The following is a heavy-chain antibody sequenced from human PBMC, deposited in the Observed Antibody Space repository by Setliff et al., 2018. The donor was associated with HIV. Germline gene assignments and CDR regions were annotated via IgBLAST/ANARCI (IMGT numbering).Heavy chain of an antibody. CDR1: GGSFSAYY. J-gene: IGHJ5*02. V-gene: IGHV4-34*01. CDR3: ARSLTYDYTWFDV. D-gene: IGHD4-4*01. Sequence: SETLSLTCAVYGGSFSAYYWSWIRQPPGKGLEWIGSIHYRGSNYYNASLKSRLTILVDTSKNQFSLKLSSVTAADTAVYFCARSLTYDYTWFDVWGQGTLVTVSS. CDR2: IHYRGSN.